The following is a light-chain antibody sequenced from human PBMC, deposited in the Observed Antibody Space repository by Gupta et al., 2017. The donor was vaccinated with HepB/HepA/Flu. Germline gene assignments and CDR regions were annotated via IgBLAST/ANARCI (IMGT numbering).Light chain of an antibody. CDR1: RLRSYY. V-gene: IGLV3-19*01. Sequence: SSALPQDPAVSVAFGQTVRITFQGDRLRSYYASWYPQKPRQAPVLVIYSKKSRPSGIPERFSGSSCGNTASVTITGAQAEEEADYYCDSRDSSGSNVVFGGGTKLTVL. CDR2: SKK. CDR3: DSRDSSGSNVV. J-gene: IGLJ3*02.